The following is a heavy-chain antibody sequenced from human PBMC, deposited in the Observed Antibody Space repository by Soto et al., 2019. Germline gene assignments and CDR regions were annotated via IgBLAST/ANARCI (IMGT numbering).Heavy chain of an antibody. V-gene: IGHV3-23*01. CDR2: ISGSGGST. J-gene: IGHJ6*02. CDR3: AKVLYYDFWSGPTYGMDV. D-gene: IGHD3-3*01. CDR1: GFTFSSYA. Sequence: GGSLRLSCAASGFTFSSYAMSWVRQAPGKGLEWVSAISGSGGSTYYADSVKGRFTISRDNSKNTLYLQMNSLRAEDTAVYYCAKVLYYDFWSGPTYGMDVWGQGTTVTVS.